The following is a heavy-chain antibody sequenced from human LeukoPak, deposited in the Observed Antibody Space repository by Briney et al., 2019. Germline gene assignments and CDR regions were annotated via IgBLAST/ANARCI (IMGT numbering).Heavy chain of an antibody. CDR2: IYSGGST. CDR3: AREWDYDILTGYYSDPLYYYYYGMDV. V-gene: IGHV3-53*01. D-gene: IGHD3-9*01. CDR1: GFTVSSNY. Sequence: GGSLRLSCAASGFTVSSNYMSWVRQAPGKGLEWVSVIYSGGSTYYADSVKGRFTISRDNSKNTLYLQMNSLRAEDTAVYYCAREWDYDILTGYYSDPLYYYYYGMDVWGQGTTVTVSS. J-gene: IGHJ6*02.